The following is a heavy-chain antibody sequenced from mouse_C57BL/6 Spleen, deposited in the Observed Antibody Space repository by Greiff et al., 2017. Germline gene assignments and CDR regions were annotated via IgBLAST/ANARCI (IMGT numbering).Heavy chain of an antibody. V-gene: IGHV3-6*01. CDR2: ISYDGSN. CDR1: GYSITSGYY. Sequence: EVQLQQSGPGLVKPSQSLSLTCSVTGYSITSGYYWNWIRQFPGNKLEWMGYISYDGSNNYNPSLKNRISITRDTSKNQFFLKLNSVTTEDTATYYCARDSIYYYGSSYNYAMDYWGQGTSVTVSS. CDR3: ARDSIYYYGSSYNYAMDY. J-gene: IGHJ4*01. D-gene: IGHD1-1*01.